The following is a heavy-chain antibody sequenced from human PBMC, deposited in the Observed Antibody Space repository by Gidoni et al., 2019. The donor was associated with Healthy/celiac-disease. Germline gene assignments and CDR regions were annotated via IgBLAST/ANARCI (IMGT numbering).Heavy chain of an antibody. D-gene: IGHD2-2*01. J-gene: IGHJ4*02. CDR2: ISGSGGST. CDR3: AKDQVVPAAQIGGTFDY. Sequence: EVQLLESGGGLVKPGGSLRLSCAASGFTFSSYAMSWVRQAPGKGLEWVSAISGSGGSTYYADSVKGRFTISRDNSKNTLYRQMNSLRAEDTAVYYCAKDQVVPAAQIGGTFDYWGQGTLVTVSS. V-gene: IGHV3-23*01. CDR1: GFTFSSYA.